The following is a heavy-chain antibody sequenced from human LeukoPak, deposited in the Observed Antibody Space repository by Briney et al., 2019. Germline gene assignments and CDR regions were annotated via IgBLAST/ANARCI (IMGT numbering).Heavy chain of an antibody. J-gene: IGHJ4*02. CDR3: ARAEGSSSNVADY. V-gene: IGHV1-3*03. D-gene: IGHD6-6*01. Sequence: ASVKVSCKASGYTFTSYAMHWVRQAPGQRLEWMGWINAGNGNTKYSQEFQGRVTITRDTSASTAYMELSSLRSEDTAVYYCARAEGSSSNVADYWGQGTLVTVSS. CDR2: INAGNGNT. CDR1: GYTFTSYA.